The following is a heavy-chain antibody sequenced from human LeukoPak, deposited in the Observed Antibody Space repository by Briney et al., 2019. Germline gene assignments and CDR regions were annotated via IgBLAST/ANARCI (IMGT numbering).Heavy chain of an antibody. J-gene: IGHJ4*01. CDR2: LSTDGSTT. Sequence: GGSLRLSCAVSGLTFSDYWMHWVRQTPGKGLVWVSRLSTDGSTTSCADSVKGRFTISRDNAKNALYLQMNSLRAEDTALYYCARVGTGTTRDYWGQGTLVTVSS. CDR3: ARVGTGTTRDY. V-gene: IGHV3-74*01. D-gene: IGHD1-14*01. CDR1: GLTFSDYW.